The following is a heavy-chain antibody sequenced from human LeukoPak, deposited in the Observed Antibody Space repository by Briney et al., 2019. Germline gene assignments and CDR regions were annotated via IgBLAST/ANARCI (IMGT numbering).Heavy chain of an antibody. V-gene: IGHV1-2*02. CDR1: GYTLTELS. CDR3: ARDLAAADSD. J-gene: IGHJ4*02. Sequence: ASVKVSCKVSGYTLTELSMHWVRQAPGQGLEWMGWINPNSGGTNYAQKFQGRVTMTRDTSISTAYMELSRLRSDDTAVYYCARDLAAADSDWGQGTLVTVSS. D-gene: IGHD6-13*01. CDR2: INPNSGGT.